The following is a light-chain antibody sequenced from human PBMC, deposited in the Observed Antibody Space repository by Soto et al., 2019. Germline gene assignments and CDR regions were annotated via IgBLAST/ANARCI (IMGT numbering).Light chain of an antibody. Sequence: QSVLTQPASVSGSPGQSITVSCTGTSSDIGGYIFVSWYQQLPGTAPKLLIYDDNKRPSGIPDRFSGSKSGTSATLGITGFQTGDEADYYCGSWDSSLSAYVFGTGTKVTVL. J-gene: IGLJ1*01. CDR3: GSWDSSLSAYV. V-gene: IGLV1-51*01. CDR1: SSDIGGYIF. CDR2: DDN.